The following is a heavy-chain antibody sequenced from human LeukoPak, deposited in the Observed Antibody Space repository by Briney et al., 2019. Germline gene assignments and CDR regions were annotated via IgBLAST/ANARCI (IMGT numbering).Heavy chain of an antibody. CDR2: ISSSSSYI. CDR1: GFTFSSYS. D-gene: IGHD2-15*01. J-gene: IGHJ3*02. V-gene: IGHV3-21*01. Sequence: PGGSLRLSCAASGFTFSSYSMNWVRQAPGKGLEWVSSISSSSSYIYYADSVKGRFTISRDNAKNSLYLQMNSLRAEDTAVYYCAREKDIVVGNAFDIWGQGTMVTVSS. CDR3: AREKDIVVGNAFDI.